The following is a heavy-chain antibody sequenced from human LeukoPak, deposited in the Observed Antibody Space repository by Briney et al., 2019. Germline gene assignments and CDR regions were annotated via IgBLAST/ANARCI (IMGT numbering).Heavy chain of an antibody. D-gene: IGHD2-15*01. CDR3: ARVVVRSYCSGGSCNDAFDI. J-gene: IGHJ3*02. V-gene: IGHV1-18*01. CDR2: ISAYNGNT. CDR1: GYTFTSYG. Sequence: ASMKVSCKASGYTFTSYGISWVRQAPGQGLEWMGWISAYNGNTNYAQKFQGRVTITTDESTSTAYMELSSLRSEDTAVYYCARVVVRSYCSGGSCNDAFDIWGQGTMVTVSS.